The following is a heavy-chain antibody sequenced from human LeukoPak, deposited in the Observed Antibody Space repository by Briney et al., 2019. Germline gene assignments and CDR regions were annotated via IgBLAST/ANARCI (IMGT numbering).Heavy chain of an antibody. CDR2: LIAYNDHT. CDR3: ARGPSEYSSSSWGGHDAFDI. J-gene: IGHJ3*02. V-gene: IGHV1-18*01. Sequence: ASVKVSCKASGYTVTSYGISWVRQSPRQGLEWVGWLIAYNDHTNYAQKLQGRVTMTTATPTSTAYMELRSLRSDDTAVYYCARGPSEYSSSSWGGHDAFDIWGQGTMVTVSS. D-gene: IGHD6-6*01. CDR1: GYTVTSYG.